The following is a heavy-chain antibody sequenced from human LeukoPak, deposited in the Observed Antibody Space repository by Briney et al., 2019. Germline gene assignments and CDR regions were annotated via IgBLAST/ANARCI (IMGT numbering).Heavy chain of an antibody. CDR2: IYYSGST. D-gene: IGHD2-2*01. V-gene: IGHV4-39*07. J-gene: IGHJ6*03. CDR1: GGSISSYY. CDR3: ARTPRAAISYMDV. Sequence: SETLSLTCAVSGGSISSYYWGWIRQPPGKGLEWIGSIYYSGSTYYNPSLKSRVTISVDTSKNQFSLKLSSVTAADTAVYYCARTPRAAISYMDVWGKGTTVTVSS.